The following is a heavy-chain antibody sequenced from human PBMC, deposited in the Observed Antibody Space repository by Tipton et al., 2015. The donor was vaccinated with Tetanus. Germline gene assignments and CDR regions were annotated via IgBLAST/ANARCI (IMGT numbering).Heavy chain of an antibody. V-gene: IGHV4-59*01. Sequence: LSLTCTVSGGSIGTYHWNWIRQSPGKGLEWIGYIDYFGTTKYNPSLMSRVAMSVDASKNQLSLKLSSVTSADTAVYYCARSFRPRRITMIRGALGYFDYWGQGTLVTVSS. J-gene: IGHJ4*02. CDR1: GGSIGTYH. CDR3: ARSFRPRRITMIRGALGYFDY. CDR2: IDYFGTT. D-gene: IGHD3-10*01.